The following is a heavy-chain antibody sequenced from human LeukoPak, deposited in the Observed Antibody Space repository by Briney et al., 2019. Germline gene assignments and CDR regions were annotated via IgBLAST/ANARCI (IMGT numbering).Heavy chain of an antibody. V-gene: IGHV3-74*01. Sequence: GGSLRLSCAASGFTFSSYWMHWVRQAPGKGLGWVSRINSDGSRISYADSVKGRFTISRDNAKNTLYLQMNSLRAEDTAMYYCARQSAGGDDIWGQGTLVTVSS. D-gene: IGHD3-16*01. CDR2: INSDGSRI. CDR1: GFTFSSYW. J-gene: IGHJ3*02. CDR3: ARQSAGGDDI.